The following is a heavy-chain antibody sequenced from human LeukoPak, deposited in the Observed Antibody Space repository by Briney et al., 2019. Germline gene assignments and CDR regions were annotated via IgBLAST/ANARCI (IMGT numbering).Heavy chain of an antibody. CDR3: ARTSLITGTHWYFDL. D-gene: IGHD1-20*01. CDR2: IYYSGSI. CDR1: GYSISSSNW. J-gene: IGHJ2*01. Sequence: PSDTLSLTCAVSGYSISSSNWWGCIRQPPGKGLEWIGYIYYSGSIYYNPSLKSRVTMSVDTSNDQFSLKLSSVSAVHTAVYYCARTSLITGTHWYFDLWGRGTLVTVSS. V-gene: IGHV4-28*05.